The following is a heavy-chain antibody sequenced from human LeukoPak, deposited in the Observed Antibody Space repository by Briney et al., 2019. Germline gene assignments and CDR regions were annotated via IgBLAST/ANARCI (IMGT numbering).Heavy chain of an antibody. CDR3: ASLRRREQSREEAFDI. J-gene: IGHJ3*02. CDR1: GGSITNTNY. Sequence: SETLSLTCGVSGGSITNTNYWTWVRQPPGKGLEWIGEVNLQGSTNYNPSLMGRVAISVDTSENHISLQLTSVTAADTAVYYCASLRRREQSREEAFDIWGQGTMVTVSS. D-gene: IGHD1-26*01. CDR2: VNLQGST. V-gene: IGHV4-4*02.